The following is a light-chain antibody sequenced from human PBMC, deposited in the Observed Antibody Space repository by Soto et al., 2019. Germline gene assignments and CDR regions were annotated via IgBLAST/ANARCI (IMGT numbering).Light chain of an antibody. CDR1: QGIGND. Sequence: DIQLTQSPSSLSASVGDRVTITCRASQGIGNDLGWYQQKPGKAPKRLIYGASILQSGVPSRFSGSGSGTAFTLTISSLQPEDFATYYCLHLDSYPRTFGQGTKVDI. CDR3: LHLDSYPRT. V-gene: IGKV1-17*01. J-gene: IGKJ1*01. CDR2: GAS.